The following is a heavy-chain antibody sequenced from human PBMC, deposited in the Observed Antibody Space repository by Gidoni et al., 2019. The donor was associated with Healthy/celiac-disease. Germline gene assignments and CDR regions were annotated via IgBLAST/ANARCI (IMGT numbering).Heavy chain of an antibody. V-gene: IGHV3-30-3*01. CDR1: GFTFSSYA. Sequence: QVQLVESGGGVVQPGRSLRLSCAASGFTFSSYAMHWVRQAPGKGLEWVAVISYDGSNKYYADSVKGRFTISRDNSKNTLYLQMNSLRAEDTAVYYCHPRGWPFDYWGQGTLVTVSS. J-gene: IGHJ4*02. CDR2: ISYDGSNK. CDR3: HPRGWPFDY. D-gene: IGHD6-19*01.